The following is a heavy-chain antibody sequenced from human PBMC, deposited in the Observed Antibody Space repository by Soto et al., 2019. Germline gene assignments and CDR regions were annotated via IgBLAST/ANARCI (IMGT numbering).Heavy chain of an antibody. D-gene: IGHD6-13*01. CDR1: GGSVASNSAA. Sequence: QTLSLPFAISGGSVASNSAACNLIRHSPSRGLEWLGRTYYRSKWYNDYAVSVKSRITINPDTSKNQFSLQLNSVTPEDTAVYYCARDFSPNSAAGPNWFDPWGQGTLVTVSS. V-gene: IGHV6-1*01. CDR3: ARDFSPNSAAGPNWFDP. CDR2: TYYRSKWYN. J-gene: IGHJ5*02.